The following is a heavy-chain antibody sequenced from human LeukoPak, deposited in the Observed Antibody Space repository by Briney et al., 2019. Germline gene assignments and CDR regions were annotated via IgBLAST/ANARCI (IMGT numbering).Heavy chain of an antibody. CDR3: ARAEGIAVAGSYYYGMDV. D-gene: IGHD6-19*01. Sequence: GGSLRLSCAASGFTFSAYWMSWVRQAPGKGLEWVAIINQDGSEKYYVDSVKGRFTISRDNAKNTLYLQMNSLRAEDTAVYYCARAEGIAVAGSYYYGMDVWGKGTTVTVSS. J-gene: IGHJ6*04. V-gene: IGHV3-7*01. CDR1: GFTFSAYW. CDR2: INQDGSEK.